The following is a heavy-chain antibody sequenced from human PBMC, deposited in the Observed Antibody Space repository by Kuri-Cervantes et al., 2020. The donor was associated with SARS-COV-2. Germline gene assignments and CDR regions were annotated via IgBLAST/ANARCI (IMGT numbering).Heavy chain of an antibody. Sequence: GESLKISCAASGFTFSSYSMNWVRQAPGKGLEWVAFIRYDGSNKYYADSVKGRFTISRDNSKNTLYLQMNSLRAEDTAVYYCAKDLLGGLHPFDYWGQGTLVTVSS. CDR3: AKDLLGGLHPFDY. V-gene: IGHV3-30*02. D-gene: IGHD4-11*01. J-gene: IGHJ4*02. CDR1: GFTFSSYS. CDR2: IRYDGSNK.